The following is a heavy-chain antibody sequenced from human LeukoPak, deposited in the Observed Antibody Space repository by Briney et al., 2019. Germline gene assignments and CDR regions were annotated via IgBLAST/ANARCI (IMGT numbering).Heavy chain of an antibody. CDR3: ANYLASHAFDV. Sequence: GGSLRLSCAASGFTFSSYSMNWVRQAPGKGLEWVSSISSSSSYIYYADSVKGRFTISRDNAKNSLYLQMNSLRAEDTAVYYCANYLASHAFDVWGQGTLVTVSS. V-gene: IGHV3-21*01. CDR1: GFTFSSYS. D-gene: IGHD3-10*01. CDR2: ISSSSSYI. J-gene: IGHJ3*01.